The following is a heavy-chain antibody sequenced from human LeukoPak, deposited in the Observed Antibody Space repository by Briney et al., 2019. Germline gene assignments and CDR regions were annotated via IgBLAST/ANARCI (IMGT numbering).Heavy chain of an antibody. V-gene: IGHV3-23*01. CDR2: ISGSGGST. Sequence: SGGSLRLSCAASGFTFSEYAVSWVGQAPGKGVGWVSAISGSGGSTYYADYVKGRFTISRDKSNITGDLQMNSLRAEGTAVYYCVKDEAVQLWLPVGAFDIWGQGKMVTVSS. CDR1: GFTFSEYA. CDR3: VKDEAVQLWLPVGAFDI. J-gene: IGHJ3*02. D-gene: IGHD5-18*01.